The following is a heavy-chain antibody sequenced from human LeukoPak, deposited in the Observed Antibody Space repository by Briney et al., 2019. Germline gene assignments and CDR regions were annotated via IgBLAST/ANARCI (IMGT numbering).Heavy chain of an antibody. CDR1: GFTFSSYS. V-gene: IGHV3-48*01. Sequence: PGGSLRLSCAASGFTFSSYSMNWVRQAPGKGLEWVSYISSSSSSSTIYYADSVKGRFTISRDNAKNSLYLQMNSLRAEDTAVYYCARDFESNARGVIITSFDYWGQGTLVTVSS. D-gene: IGHD3-10*01. CDR2: ISSSSSSSTI. CDR3: ARDFESNARGVIITSFDY. J-gene: IGHJ4*02.